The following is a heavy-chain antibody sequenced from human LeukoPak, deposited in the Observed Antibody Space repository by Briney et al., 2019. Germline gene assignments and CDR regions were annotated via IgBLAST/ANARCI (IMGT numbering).Heavy chain of an antibody. V-gene: IGHV3-21*01. D-gene: IGHD3-10*02. J-gene: IGHJ4*02. Sequence: GGSLRLSCAASGFTFSSYSMNWVRHAPGKGLEWVSSISSSSSDIYYADSVKGRFTISRDNAKNSLYLQMNSLRAEDTAVYYCARDHAYVPGWGQGTLVSVPS. CDR2: ISSSSSDI. CDR3: ARDHAYVPG. CDR1: GFTFSSYS.